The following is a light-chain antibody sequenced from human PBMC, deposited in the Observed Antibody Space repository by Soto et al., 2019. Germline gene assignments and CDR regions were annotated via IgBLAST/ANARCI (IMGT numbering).Light chain of an antibody. J-gene: IGLJ3*02. CDR3: GSYTSSSTVRV. Sequence: QSVLTQPASVSGSPGQSITISCTGTTSDVGGYNFVSWYQQHPGKAPKLMIYEVSNRPSGVSNRFSGSKSGNTASLTISGLLAEDEADYYCGSYTSSSTVRVFGGGTKLTVL. CDR2: EVS. V-gene: IGLV2-14*01. CDR1: TSDVGGYNF.